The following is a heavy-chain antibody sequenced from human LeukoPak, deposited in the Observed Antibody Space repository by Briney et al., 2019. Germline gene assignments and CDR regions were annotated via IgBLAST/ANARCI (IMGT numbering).Heavy chain of an antibody. Sequence: TGGSLRLSCAASEFTFSRYSMNWVRQAPGKGPECVSYISSSGNSIYYADSVKGRVTISRHNAKNSLYLKMNTLRAEDTALYFCATAGHPGYDFWGGFAFYFDRWGQGALVTVSS. V-gene: IGHV3-48*01. CDR1: EFTFSRYS. J-gene: IGHJ4*02. CDR3: ATAGHPGYDFWGGFAFYFDR. CDR2: ISSSGNSI. D-gene: IGHD3-3*01.